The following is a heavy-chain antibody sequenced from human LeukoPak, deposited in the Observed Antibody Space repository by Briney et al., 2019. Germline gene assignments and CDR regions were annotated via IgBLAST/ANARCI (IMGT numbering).Heavy chain of an antibody. Sequence: ASVKVFCKASGYTFTGYYMHWVRQAPGQGLEWMGWINPNSGGTNYAQKFQGRVTMTRNTSISTAYMELSSLKSEDTAVYYCARAPFYLHSSAWDWGQGTLVTVSS. J-gene: IGHJ4*02. CDR2: INPNSGGT. D-gene: IGHD3-22*01. V-gene: IGHV1-2*02. CDR3: ARAPFYLHSSAWD. CDR1: GYTFTGYY.